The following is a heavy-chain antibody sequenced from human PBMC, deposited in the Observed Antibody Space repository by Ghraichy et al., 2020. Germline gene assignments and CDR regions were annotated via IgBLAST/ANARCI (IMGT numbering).Heavy chain of an antibody. CDR2: ISGSGCST. D-gene: IGHD5-18*01. J-gene: IGHJ4*02. Sequence: LGLNTAISGSGCSTYYADSVKGRFTISRDNSKNTLYLQMNSLRAEDTAVYYCAKADGGSVTNCCGQGTLATVSS. CDR3: AKADGGSVTNC. V-gene: IGHV3-23*01.